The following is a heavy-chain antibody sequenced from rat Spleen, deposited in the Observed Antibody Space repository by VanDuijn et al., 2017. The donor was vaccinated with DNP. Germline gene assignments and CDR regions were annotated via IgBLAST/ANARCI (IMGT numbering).Heavy chain of an antibody. CDR1: GFTFSNYY. V-gene: IGHV5-22*01. CDR3: VRWNSGHFDY. J-gene: IGHJ2*01. Sequence: EVQLVESGGGLVQPGRSLKLSCAASGFTFSNYYMAWVRQAPKKGLEWVATISYEGSTTYYGGSVRGRFTISRDNAKSTLYLQMNSLRSEDTATYYCVRWNSGHFDYWGQGVMVPVSS. D-gene: IGHD4-3*01. CDR2: ISYEGSTT.